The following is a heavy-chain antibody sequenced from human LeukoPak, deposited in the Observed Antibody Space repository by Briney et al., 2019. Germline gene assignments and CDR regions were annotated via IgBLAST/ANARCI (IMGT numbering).Heavy chain of an antibody. D-gene: IGHD3-22*01. V-gene: IGHV3-66*01. CDR2: IYSGGST. CDR3: ASDYYYDSSGVRDY. J-gene: IGHJ4*02. Sequence: GGSLRLSCAASGFTVSSNYMSWVRQAPGKGLEWVSVIYSGGSTYYADSVKGRFTISRDNSKNTLYLQMNSLRAEDTAVYYCASDYYYDSSGVRDYRGQGTLVTVSS. CDR1: GFTVSSNY.